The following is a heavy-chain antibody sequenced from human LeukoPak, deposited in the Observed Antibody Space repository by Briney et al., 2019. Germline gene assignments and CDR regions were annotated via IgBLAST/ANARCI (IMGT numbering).Heavy chain of an antibody. V-gene: IGHV3-64*01. CDR1: GFTFSSYA. D-gene: IGHD6-13*01. Sequence: GGSLRLSCAASGFTFSSYAMHWVRQAPGKGLEYVSAISSNGGSTYYANSVKGRFTISRDNSKNTLYLQMGSLRAEDMAVYYCARSKIAAVSHGGFDYWGQGTLVTVSS. J-gene: IGHJ4*02. CDR3: ARSKIAAVSHGGFDY. CDR2: ISSNGGST.